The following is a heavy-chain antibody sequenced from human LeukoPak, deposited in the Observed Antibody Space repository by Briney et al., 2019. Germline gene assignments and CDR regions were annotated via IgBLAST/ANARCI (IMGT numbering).Heavy chain of an antibody. J-gene: IGHJ4*02. CDR1: GFTFSSYG. CDR2: IRYDGSNK. CDR3: ARDEYLWSGYYPNQAFDY. D-gene: IGHD3-3*01. Sequence: GGSLRLSCAASGFTFSSYGMHWVRQAPGKGLEWVAFIRYDGSNKYYADSVKGRFPISRDNAKKSLYLQMNSLRAEDTAMYYCARDEYLWSGYYPNQAFDYWGQGTLVTVSS. V-gene: IGHV3-30*02.